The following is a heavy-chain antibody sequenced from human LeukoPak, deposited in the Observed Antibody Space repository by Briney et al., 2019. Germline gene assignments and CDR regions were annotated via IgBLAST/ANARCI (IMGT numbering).Heavy chain of an antibody. J-gene: IGHJ5*02. CDR3: VISIAVAGKRIDVGWFDP. V-gene: IGHV1-46*01. D-gene: IGHD6-19*01. CDR2: INPSGGST. CDR1: GYTFTSYY. Sequence: GASVKVSCKASGYTFTSYYMHWVRQAPGQGLEWMGIINPSGGSTSYAQKFQGRVTMTRDMSTSTVYMELSSLRSEDTAVYYCVISIAVAGKRIDVGWFDPWGQGTLVTVSS.